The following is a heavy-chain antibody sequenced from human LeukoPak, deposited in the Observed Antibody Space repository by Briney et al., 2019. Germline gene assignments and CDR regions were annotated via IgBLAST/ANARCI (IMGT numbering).Heavy chain of an antibody. CDR3: ARDISQGIAVAGSDY. CDR1: GFTFSNYA. D-gene: IGHD6-19*01. CDR2: ISGSGGNT. V-gene: IGHV3-23*01. Sequence: GGSLRLSCAASGFTFSNYAMSWVRQAPGEGLEWVSAISGSGGNTYYADSLKGRFTISRDNAKNSLYLQMNSLRAEDTAVYYCARDISQGIAVAGSDYWGQGTLVSVSS. J-gene: IGHJ4*02.